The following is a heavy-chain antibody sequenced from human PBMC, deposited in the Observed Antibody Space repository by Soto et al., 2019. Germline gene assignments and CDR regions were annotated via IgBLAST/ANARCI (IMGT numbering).Heavy chain of an antibody. Sequence: GGSLRLSCTASGFTFGDYAMSWFRQAPGKGLEWVGFIRSKAYGGTTEYAASVKGRFTISRDDSKSIAYLQMNSLKTEDTAVYYCTRDVDIVATYWFDPWGQGTLVTVSS. CDR2: IRSKAYGGTT. V-gene: IGHV3-49*03. CDR1: GFTFGDYA. CDR3: TRDVDIVATYWFDP. J-gene: IGHJ5*02. D-gene: IGHD5-12*01.